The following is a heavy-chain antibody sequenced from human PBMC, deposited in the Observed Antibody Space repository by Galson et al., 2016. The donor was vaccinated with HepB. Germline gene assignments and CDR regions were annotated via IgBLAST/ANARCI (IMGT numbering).Heavy chain of an antibody. J-gene: IGHJ5*02. D-gene: IGHD2-2*01. CDR3: SRGPYQLLSWFDP. CDR2: IYSTGTS. CDR1: GFTVSNNY. V-gene: IGHV3-66*02. Sequence: SLRLSCAASGFTVSNNYMIWFRQAPGKVLEWVSLIYSTGTSSYAHSVKGRFTISRDNSKNTLYLQMNSLTTEDPALYYCSRGPYQLLSWFDPWGQGTLVTVSS.